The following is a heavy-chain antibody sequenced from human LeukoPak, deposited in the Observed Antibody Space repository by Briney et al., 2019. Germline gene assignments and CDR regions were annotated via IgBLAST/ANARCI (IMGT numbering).Heavy chain of an antibody. V-gene: IGHV4-38-2*02. D-gene: IGHD3-16*01. CDR1: GYSISSGNY. CDR3: ARGTMGDEGGYFQH. CDR2: VHQSGRT. J-gene: IGHJ1*01. Sequence: SETLSLTCTVSGYSISSGNYWVWIRQPPGKGLEWIGSVHQSGRTYDNPSLKSRVTISVDTSKNQFSLKLTSVTAADTAVYYCARGTMGDEGGYFQHWGQGTLVTVSS.